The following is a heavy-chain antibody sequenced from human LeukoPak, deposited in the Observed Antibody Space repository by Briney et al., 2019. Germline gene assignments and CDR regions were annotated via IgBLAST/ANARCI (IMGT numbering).Heavy chain of an antibody. V-gene: IGHV1-2*02. CDR2: INPNSGGT. J-gene: IGHJ6*02. Sequence: ASVKVSCKASGYTFTGYYMHWVRQAPGQGLEWMGWINPNSGGTNYAQKLQGRVTMTRDTSISTAYMELSRLRSDDTAVYYCARDGSIVGADHGLYGMDVWGQGTTVTVSS. CDR3: ARDGSIVGADHGLYGMDV. D-gene: IGHD1-26*01. CDR1: GYTFTGYY.